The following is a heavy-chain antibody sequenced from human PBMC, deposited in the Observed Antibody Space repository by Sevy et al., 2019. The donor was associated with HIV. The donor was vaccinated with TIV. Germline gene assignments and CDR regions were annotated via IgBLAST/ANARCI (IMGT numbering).Heavy chain of an antibody. CDR3: ARGALGTGSGWFDY. J-gene: IGHJ4*02. Sequence: SETLSLTCAVSGGSITNMNWWIWVRQPPGKGLERIGEIYHGGSTNYNPSLKSRVTISTDESKNQFSLRLNSVTAADTAVYYCARGALGTGSGWFDYWGQGTLVTVSS. D-gene: IGHD6-19*01. CDR1: GGSITNMNW. CDR2: IYHGGST. V-gene: IGHV4-4*02.